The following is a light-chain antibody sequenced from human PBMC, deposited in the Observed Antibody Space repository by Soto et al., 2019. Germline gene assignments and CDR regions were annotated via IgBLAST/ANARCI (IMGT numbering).Light chain of an antibody. J-gene: IGLJ2*01. Sequence: QSVLTQPPSVSGAPGQRVTIPCTGSSSNIGSFYDVHWYQQLPGTVPKLLIYGDNNRPSGVPDRFSGSKSGTAASLAITGLQAEDEADYYCQSYDNSLNHVVFGGGTKLTCL. CDR3: QSYDNSLNHVV. CDR1: SSNIGSFYD. V-gene: IGLV1-40*01. CDR2: GDN.